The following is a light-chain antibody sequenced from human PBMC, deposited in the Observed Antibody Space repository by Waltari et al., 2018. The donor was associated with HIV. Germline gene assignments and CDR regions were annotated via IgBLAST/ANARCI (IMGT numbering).Light chain of an antibody. CDR2: GAS. CDR1: QSVSSRS. V-gene: IGKV3-20*01. CDR3: QQYGTSPRT. Sequence: EIVLTQSPGTLSLSPGERATLSCRASQSVSSRSLAWYQQRPGQAPRLLISGASSRATGIPDRFSGSGSGTDFTLTISRLEPGDVAVYYCQQYGTSPRTFGQGTKVEIK. J-gene: IGKJ1*01.